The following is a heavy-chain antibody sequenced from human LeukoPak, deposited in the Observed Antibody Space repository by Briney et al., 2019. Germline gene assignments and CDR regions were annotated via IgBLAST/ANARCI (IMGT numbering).Heavy chain of an antibody. Sequence: PGGSLRLSCAASGFTFSNYWMNWVRQAPGKGLEWVANIKRDGGEKYYVDSVKGRFTISRDNAKNLLYLQMNSLRAEDTAVYYCVKTAYGDYGYFDYWGQGTLVTVSS. D-gene: IGHD4-17*01. CDR1: GFTFSNYW. J-gene: IGHJ4*02. V-gene: IGHV3-7*03. CDR3: VKTAYGDYGYFDY. CDR2: IKRDGGEK.